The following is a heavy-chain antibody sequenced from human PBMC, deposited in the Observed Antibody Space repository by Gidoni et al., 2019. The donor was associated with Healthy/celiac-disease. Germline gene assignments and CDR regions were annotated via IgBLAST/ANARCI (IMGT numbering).Heavy chain of an antibody. CDR3: AKDYVRGLGLWYFDL. D-gene: IGHD1-7*01. J-gene: IGHJ2*01. V-gene: IGHV3-23*04. CDR1: GFTFSSYA. CDR2: ISGSCGST. Sequence: EVQLVESGGGLVQPGGSLRLSCAASGFTFSSYAMSWVRRAPGKGLGVVSVISGSCGSTYYADAGNVRFTFSRDNAKNTLYLQMNSLRAEDTAVYYCAKDYVRGLGLWYFDLWGRGTLFTVSS.